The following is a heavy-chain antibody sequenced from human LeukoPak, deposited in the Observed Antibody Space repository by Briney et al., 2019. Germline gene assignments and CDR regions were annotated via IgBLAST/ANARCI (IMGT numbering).Heavy chain of an antibody. D-gene: IGHD2-8*01. V-gene: IGHV3-74*01. Sequence: GGSLRLSCAASGFTFSSYWMHWVRQAPGKGLVWVSRINSDGGTTNYADSVKGRFTISRDNAKNTLFLQMNSLRAEDTAVYYCAARYCSNGVCHFYWGQGTLVTVSS. CDR2: INSDGGTT. J-gene: IGHJ4*02. CDR1: GFTFSSYW. CDR3: AARYCSNGVCHFY.